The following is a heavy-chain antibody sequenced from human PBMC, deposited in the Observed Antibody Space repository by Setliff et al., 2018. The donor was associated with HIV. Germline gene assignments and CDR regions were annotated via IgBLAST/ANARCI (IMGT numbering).Heavy chain of an antibody. Sequence: GESLKISCKGFGYRFTSYWIAWVRQTPGKGMDWVGLIYPDKSDTKYRPSLQGQVTISADKSIATAYLQWNNLEASDTALYYCARLRHNRPWLVVNSPLDSWGQGTLVTVSS. D-gene: IGHD6-19*01. CDR1: GYRFTSYW. CDR3: ARLRHNRPWLVVNSPLDS. J-gene: IGHJ4*02. V-gene: IGHV5-51*01. CDR2: IYPDKSDT.